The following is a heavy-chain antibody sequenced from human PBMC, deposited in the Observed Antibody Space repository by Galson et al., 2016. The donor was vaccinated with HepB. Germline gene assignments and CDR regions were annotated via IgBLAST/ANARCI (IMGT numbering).Heavy chain of an antibody. J-gene: IGHJ2*01. CDR1: GFTFSTYS. V-gene: IGHV3-21*01. Sequence: SLRLSCAASGFTFSTYSMNWVRQAPGKGLEWVSFISITSGYKYYADSLKGRVTIPRDNAKNSLYLQMNSLRAEDTAVYYCARPPEGDRRYFDLWGRGTLVTVSS. D-gene: IGHD3-16*01. CDR3: ARPPEGDRRYFDL. CDR2: ISITSGYK.